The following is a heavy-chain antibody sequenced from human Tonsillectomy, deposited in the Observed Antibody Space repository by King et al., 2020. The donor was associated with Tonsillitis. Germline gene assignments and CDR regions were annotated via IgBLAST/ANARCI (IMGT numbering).Heavy chain of an antibody. Sequence: QLVQSGAEVRKPGASVKVSCKASGYTFTSYGISWVRQAPGQGLEWMGWISAYNGNTNYVQKFQGRVTMTTDTSTSTAYMELRSLRSDDTAVYFCARVGDLGYCSGGSCPTLGYWGQGTLVTVSS. D-gene: IGHD2-15*01. V-gene: IGHV1-18*01. CDR2: ISAYNGNT. CDR3: ARVGDLGYCSGGSCPTLGY. J-gene: IGHJ4*02. CDR1: GYTFTSYG.